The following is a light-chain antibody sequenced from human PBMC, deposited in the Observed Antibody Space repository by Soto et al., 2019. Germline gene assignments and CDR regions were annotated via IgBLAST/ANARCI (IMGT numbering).Light chain of an antibody. CDR3: QQRSNWAT. CDR1: QSVSSY. J-gene: IGKJ4*01. CDR2: DAS. V-gene: IGKV3-11*01. Sequence: EIVLTQSPATLSLSPGERATLSCRASQSVSSYLAWYQQKPGQAPSLLTYDASNRATGIPARFSGSGSGTDFPLTISSLEPGDVAVYYCQQRSNWATFGGGTKVEIK.